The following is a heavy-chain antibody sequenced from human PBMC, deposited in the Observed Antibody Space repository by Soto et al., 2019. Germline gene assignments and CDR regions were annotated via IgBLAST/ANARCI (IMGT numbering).Heavy chain of an antibody. CDR1: GGSLSGGTYY. CDR2: ISYSGSN. J-gene: IGHJ4*02. D-gene: IGHD2-8*01. V-gene: IGHV4-61*01. CDR3: AREWSYFDY. Sequence: SETLSLTRTVSGGSLSGGTYYWSWIRQPPGKGLEWIGYISYSGSNDYNPSLKSRVTISVDTSKNQLSLKLRSVTAADTAVYYCAREWSYFDYWGQGTLVTVSS.